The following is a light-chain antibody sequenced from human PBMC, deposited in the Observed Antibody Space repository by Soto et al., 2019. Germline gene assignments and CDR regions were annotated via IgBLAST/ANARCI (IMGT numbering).Light chain of an antibody. CDR1: QSVSSN. V-gene: IGKV3-15*01. Sequence: EIVMTQSPATLSVSPGERATLSCRASQSVSSNLAWYQQKPGQAPRLLIYGASTRATGIPARFSGSGSGTEFTLTISSLQSEDFAFYYCQQYNKWLSWTFGQGTKVEIK. CDR3: QQYNKWLSWT. CDR2: GAS. J-gene: IGKJ1*01.